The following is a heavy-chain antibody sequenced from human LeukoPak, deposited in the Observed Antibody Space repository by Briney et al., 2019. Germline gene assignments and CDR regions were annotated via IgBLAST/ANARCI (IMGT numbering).Heavy chain of an antibody. D-gene: IGHD6-19*01. CDR2: LNPLFGSA. V-gene: IGHV1-69*05. J-gene: IGHJ4*02. CDR3: ARGGGPYESTGFFAGPFDY. CDR1: GGTSSTNA. Sequence: SVKVSCKASGGTSSTNAISWVRQAPGQGLEWMGGLNPLFGSAHYAQKLQGRVTITTDESTSTAYMVLSSLRSDDTAIYYCARGGGPYESTGFFAGPFDYWGQGTLVTVSS.